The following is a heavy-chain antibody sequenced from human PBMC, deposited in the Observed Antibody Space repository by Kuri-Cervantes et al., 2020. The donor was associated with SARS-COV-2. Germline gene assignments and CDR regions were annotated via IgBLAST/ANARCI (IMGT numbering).Heavy chain of an antibody. CDR1: GGSISSYY. J-gene: IGHJ4*02. V-gene: IGHV4-59*12. CDR2: IYYSGST. D-gene: IGHD3-22*01. Sequence: SETLSLTCTVSGGSISSYYWSWIRQPPGKGLEWIGYIYYSGSTNYNPSLKSRVTISVDTSKNQFSLKLSSVTAADTAVYYCARDLGSGYSFDYWGQGTLVTVSS. CDR3: ARDLGSGYSFDY.